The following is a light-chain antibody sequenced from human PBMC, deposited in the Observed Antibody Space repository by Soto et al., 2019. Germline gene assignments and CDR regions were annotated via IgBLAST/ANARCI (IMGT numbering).Light chain of an antibody. CDR3: SSQGTSSTLV. CDR1: SSDVGYYNY. Sequence: QSALTQPVSVSGSPGQSITISCTGTSSDVGYYNYVSWYQQHPGKAPNLMIYDVSNRPSGVSNRFSGSKSGNTASLTISGLQAEDEADYYCSSQGTSSTLVFGGGTQLTVL. CDR2: DVS. J-gene: IGLJ2*01. V-gene: IGLV2-14*01.